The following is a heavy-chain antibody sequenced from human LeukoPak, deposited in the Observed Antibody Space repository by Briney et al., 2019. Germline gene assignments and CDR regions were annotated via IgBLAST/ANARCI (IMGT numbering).Heavy chain of an antibody. CDR3: ARDQVVGATQSFDP. CDR1: GGSISSGSYY. V-gene: IGHV4-61*02. CDR2: IYTSGST. D-gene: IGHD1-26*01. Sequence: SETLSLTCTVSGGSISSGSYYWSWIRQPAGKGLEWIGRIYTSGSTNYNPSLKSRVTISVDTSKNQFSLKLSSVTDADTAVYYCARDQVVGATQSFDPWGQGTLVTVSS. J-gene: IGHJ5*02.